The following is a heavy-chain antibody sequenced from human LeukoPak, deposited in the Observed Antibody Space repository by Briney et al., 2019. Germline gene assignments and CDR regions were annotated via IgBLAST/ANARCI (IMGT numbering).Heavy chain of an antibody. Sequence: SGGSLRLSCAASGFTFSSYGMHWVRQAPGKGLEWVAVIWYDGSNKYYADSVKGRFTISRDNSKNTLYLQMNSLRAEDTAVYYCARDQDPLGLMDVWGQGTTVTVSS. CDR1: GFTFSSYG. D-gene: IGHD3/OR15-3a*01. V-gene: IGHV3-33*01. J-gene: IGHJ6*02. CDR3: ARDQDPLGLMDV. CDR2: IWYDGSNK.